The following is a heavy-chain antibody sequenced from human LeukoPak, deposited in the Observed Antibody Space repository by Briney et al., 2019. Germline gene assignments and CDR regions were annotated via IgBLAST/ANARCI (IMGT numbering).Heavy chain of an antibody. V-gene: IGHV4-39*01. Sequence: SETLSLTCSVSGDSISRSDSYWDWIRQPPGKGLQWVGTIYYSGRTYYSPSLKSRVTMSVDTSNNQFSLNLRSVTAADTAVYYCARRRYYDGSGYLEWGQGTLLSVSS. CDR1: GDSISRSDSY. CDR2: IYYSGRT. D-gene: IGHD3-22*01. CDR3: ARRRYYDGSGYLE. J-gene: IGHJ1*01.